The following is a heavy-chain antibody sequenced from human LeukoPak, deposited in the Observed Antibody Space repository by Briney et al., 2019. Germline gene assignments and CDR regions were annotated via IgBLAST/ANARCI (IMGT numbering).Heavy chain of an antibody. CDR3: AKGYIQLWWSDY. J-gene: IGHJ4*02. V-gene: IGHV3-23*01. CDR2: VFGSGGSA. Sequence: GGSLRLSCAASGFTFNNYAMYWVRQAPGKGLEWFAGVFGSGGSAHYTDSVKGRFTIFRDNSKNTVYLQMTNLRAEDTAVYYCAKGYIQLWWSDYWGQGTLVTVSS. D-gene: IGHD2-21*01. CDR1: GFTFNNYA.